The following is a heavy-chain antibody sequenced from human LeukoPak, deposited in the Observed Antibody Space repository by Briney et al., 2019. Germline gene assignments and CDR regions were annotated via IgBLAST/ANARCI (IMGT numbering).Heavy chain of an antibody. CDR1: GGSISSGGYY. CDR3: ARVTIAARPYAFDI. J-gene: IGHJ3*02. Sequence: SQILSLTCTVSGGSISSGGYYWSWIRQPPGKGLEWIGYIYHSGSTYYNPSLKSRVTISVDRSKNQFSLKLSSVTAADTAVYYCARVTIAARPYAFDIWGQGTMVTVSS. V-gene: IGHV4-30-2*01. D-gene: IGHD6-6*01. CDR2: IYHSGST.